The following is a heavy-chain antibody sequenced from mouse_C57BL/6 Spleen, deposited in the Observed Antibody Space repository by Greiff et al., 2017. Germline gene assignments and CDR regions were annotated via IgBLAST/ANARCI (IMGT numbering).Heavy chain of an antibody. CDR3: TSADYGSSYGYWYFDV. CDR2: FYPGNSDT. V-gene: IGHV1-5*01. D-gene: IGHD1-1*01. J-gene: IGHJ1*03. CDR1: GYTFTSYW. Sequence: EVKLVESGTVLARPGASVKMSCKTSGYTFTSYWMHWVKQRPGQGLEWIGAFYPGNSDTSYNQKFKGKATLTAVTSASTAYMGLCSLTNADSAVYYWTSADYGSSYGYWYFDVWGTGTTVTVSS.